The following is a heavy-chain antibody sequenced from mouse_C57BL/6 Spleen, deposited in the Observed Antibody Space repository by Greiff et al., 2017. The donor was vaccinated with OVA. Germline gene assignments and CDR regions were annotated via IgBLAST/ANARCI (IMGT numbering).Heavy chain of an antibody. V-gene: IGHV15-2*01. CDR2: ILPSIGRT. D-gene: IGHD2-1*01. Sequence: QVQLKQSGSELRRPGSSVKLSCKDFDSEVFPIAYMRWVRQKPGHGFEWIGGILPSIGRTIYGEKFEDKATLDADTLSNTAYLELNSLTSEDSAIYYCARQDYGKYFDVWGTGTTVTVSS. J-gene: IGHJ1*03. CDR1: DSEVFPIAY. CDR3: ARQDYGKYFDV.